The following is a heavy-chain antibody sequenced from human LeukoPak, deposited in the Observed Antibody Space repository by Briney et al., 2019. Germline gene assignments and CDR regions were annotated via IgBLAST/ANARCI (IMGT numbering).Heavy chain of an antibody. V-gene: IGHV3-74*01. CDR1: GFTFSSYW. CDR2: INSDGSST. CDR3: ARGPLVRGVIFPFDY. Sequence: PGGSLRLSCAASGFTFSSYWMHWVRQAPGKGLVWVSRINSDGSSTNYADSVKGRFTISRDNAKNTLYLQMNSLRAEDTAVYYCARGPLVRGVIFPFDYWGQGTLVTVSS. D-gene: IGHD3-10*01. J-gene: IGHJ4*02.